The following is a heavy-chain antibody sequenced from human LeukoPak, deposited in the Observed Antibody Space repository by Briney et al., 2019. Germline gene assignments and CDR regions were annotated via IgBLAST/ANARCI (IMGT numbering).Heavy chain of an antibody. CDR1: XSMXNYX. CDR3: ARHISSGGTYAHFDY. CDR2: IHYNGIT. D-gene: IGHD1-26*01. J-gene: IGHJ4*02. Sequence: SLXCTVXXSMXNYXXSWIRXPXGXXLXXXXXIHYNGITNYSPSLKSRVTMSLDTSKNQVSLKLNSVSAADTAVYYCARHISSGGTYAHFDYWGQGTLVTVSS. V-gene: IGHV4-59*08.